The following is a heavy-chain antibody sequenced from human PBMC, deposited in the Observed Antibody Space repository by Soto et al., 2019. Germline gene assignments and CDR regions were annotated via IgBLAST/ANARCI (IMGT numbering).Heavy chain of an antibody. CDR3: AVPTGIEVTGPDY. CDR1: GFTFGNYA. D-gene: IGHD6-19*01. J-gene: IGHJ4*02. Sequence: EVQLLESGGGLVKRGGSWRLSFAASGFTFGNYARSWVRQAPGTGLRWVSAISGSGGSTYYADSVKGRFTISRDNSRNTLHLQMNSLRAEDTAIYYCAVPTGIEVTGPDYWGRGTLVTVSS. CDR2: ISGSGGST. V-gene: IGHV3-23*01.